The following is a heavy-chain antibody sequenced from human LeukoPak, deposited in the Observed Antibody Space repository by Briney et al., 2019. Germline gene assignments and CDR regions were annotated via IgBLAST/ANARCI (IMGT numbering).Heavy chain of an antibody. CDR2: IRNKANSYTT. Sequence: GGSLRLSCAASGFTFSNAWMSWVRQAPGKGLEWVGRIRNKANSYTTEYAASVKGRFTISRDDSKNSLFLQMNSLKTEDTAVYYCATNVDSSADWGQGTLVTVSS. J-gene: IGHJ4*02. CDR3: ATNVDSSAD. CDR1: GFTFSNAW. D-gene: IGHD6-6*01. V-gene: IGHV3-72*01.